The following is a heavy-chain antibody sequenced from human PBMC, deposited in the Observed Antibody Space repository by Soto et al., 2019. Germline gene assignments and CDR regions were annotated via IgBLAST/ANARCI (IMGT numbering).Heavy chain of an antibody. D-gene: IGHD3-3*01. CDR3: ARDRRSGKGLYYYYMDV. V-gene: IGHV3-7*01. Sequence: GGSLRLSCAASGFTFSSYWMSWVRQAPGKGLEWVANIKQDGSEKYYVDSVKGRFTISRDNAKNSLYLQMNSLRAEDTAVYYCARDRRSGKGLYYYYMDVWGKGTTVTVSS. CDR1: GFTFSSYW. J-gene: IGHJ6*03. CDR2: IKQDGSEK.